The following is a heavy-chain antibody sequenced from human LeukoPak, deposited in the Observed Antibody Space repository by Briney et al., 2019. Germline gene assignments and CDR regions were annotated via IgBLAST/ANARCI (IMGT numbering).Heavy chain of an antibody. D-gene: IGHD3-10*01. Sequence: SETLSLTCTVSGGSLSSYYWSWVRQPPGKGLEWIGYIYYSGSTNYNPSLKSRVTISVDTSKNQFSLKLSSVTAADTAVYYCARAGPSFGYGSGRVNWFDPWGQGTLVTVSS. CDR1: GGSLSSYY. V-gene: IGHV4-59*12. J-gene: IGHJ5*02. CDR2: IYYSGST. CDR3: ARAGPSFGYGSGRVNWFDP.